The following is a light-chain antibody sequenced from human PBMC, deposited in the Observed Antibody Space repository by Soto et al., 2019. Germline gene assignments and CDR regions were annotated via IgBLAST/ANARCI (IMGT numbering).Light chain of an antibody. Sequence: DFVMTQAPDSLAVSLGERATINCKSSQTVLYNSNNKNHLGWFQQKPGHPPKLLIYGASTRASGVPDRFSGSGSGTDFTLTISSLQAEDVALYYCQQYYSIPFTFGQGTKLEIK. CDR1: QTVLYNSNNKNH. CDR3: QQYYSIPFT. V-gene: IGKV4-1*01. CDR2: GAS. J-gene: IGKJ2*01.